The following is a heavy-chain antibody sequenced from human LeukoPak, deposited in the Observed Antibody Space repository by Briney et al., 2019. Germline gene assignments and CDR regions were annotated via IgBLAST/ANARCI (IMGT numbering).Heavy chain of an antibody. Sequence: PGGSLRLSCAASGFTFSSYGMHWVRQAPGKGLEWVAFIRYDGSNKYYADSVKGRFTISRDNSKNTLYLQMNSLRAEDTAVYYCAKDKSQYQLPIDYWGQGTLVTVSS. CDR1: GFTFSSYG. J-gene: IGHJ4*02. CDR3: AKDKSQYQLPIDY. CDR2: IRYDGSNK. D-gene: IGHD2-2*01. V-gene: IGHV3-30*02.